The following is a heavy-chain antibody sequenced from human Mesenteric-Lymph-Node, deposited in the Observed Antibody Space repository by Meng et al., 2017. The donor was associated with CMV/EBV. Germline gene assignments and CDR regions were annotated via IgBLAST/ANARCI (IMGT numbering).Heavy chain of an antibody. Sequence: SETLSLTCTVSGASISTYYWTWVRQPPGKGLEWIGYIYYTGSTNYNPSLKSRVTISVDTSKNQFSLKLSSVTAADTAVYYCATSTGPANAPFDPWGQGTLVTVSS. J-gene: IGHJ5*02. V-gene: IGHV4-59*01. CDR1: GASISTYY. CDR2: IYYTGST. CDR3: ATSTGPANAPFDP. D-gene: IGHD2-8*02.